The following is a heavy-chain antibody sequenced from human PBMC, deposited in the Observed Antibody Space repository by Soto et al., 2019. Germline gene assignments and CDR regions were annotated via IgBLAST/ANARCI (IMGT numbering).Heavy chain of an antibody. CDR2: IFYTGTT. J-gene: IGHJ4*02. Sequence: QLQLQESGPGLVKPSETLSLTCTVSGGSISGSNNYWGWIRQPPGKGLEWIGSIFYTGTTYYNPSLKSRLTISVDTPKNQFSLKLSSVTAADTAVYYCARLKGSFSWLEYWGQGTLVTVSS. CDR3: ARLKGSFSWLEY. CDR1: GGSISGSNNY. D-gene: IGHD3-10*01. V-gene: IGHV4-39*01.